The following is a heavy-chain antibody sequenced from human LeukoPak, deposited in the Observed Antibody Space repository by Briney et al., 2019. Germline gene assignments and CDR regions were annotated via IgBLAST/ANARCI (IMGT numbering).Heavy chain of an antibody. J-gene: IGHJ4*02. Sequence: GESLKISCKGSGYSFTSYWIGWVRQMPGKGLEWMGIIYPGDSDTRYSPSFQGQVTISADKSIGTAYLQWSSLKASDTAMYYCARLGGADIVVVPAASPYYFDYWGQGTLVTVSS. CDR1: GYSFTSYW. V-gene: IGHV5-51*01. CDR2: IYPGDSDT. D-gene: IGHD2-2*01. CDR3: ARLGGADIVVVPAASPYYFDY.